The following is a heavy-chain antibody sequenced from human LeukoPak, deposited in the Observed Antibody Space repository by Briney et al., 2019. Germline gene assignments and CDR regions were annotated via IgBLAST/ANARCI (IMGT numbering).Heavy chain of an antibody. Sequence: HWASVKVSCKASGYTFTSYGISWVRQAPGQGLEWMGWISAYNGNTNYAQKLQGRVTITADKSTSTAYMELSSLRSEDTAVYYCAVSDLVVVAATDYGMDVWGQGTTVTVSS. J-gene: IGHJ6*02. CDR3: AVSDLVVVAATDYGMDV. CDR2: ISAYNGNT. D-gene: IGHD2-15*01. V-gene: IGHV1-18*01. CDR1: GYTFTSYG.